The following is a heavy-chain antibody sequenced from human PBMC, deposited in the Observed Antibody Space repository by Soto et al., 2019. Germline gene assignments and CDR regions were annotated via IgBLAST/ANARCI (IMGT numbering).Heavy chain of an antibody. CDR2: INPNSGGT. V-gene: IGHV1-2*04. J-gene: IGHJ4*02. CDR3: ARGGRQDYDILTGYYHNPFAFDY. Sequence: ASVKVSCKASGYTFTGYYMHWVRQAPGQGLEWMGWINPNSGGTNYAQKFQGWVTMTRDTSISTAYMELSRLRSDDTAVYYCARGGRQDYDILTGYYHNPFAFDYWGQGTLVTVSS. CDR1: GYTFTGYY. D-gene: IGHD3-9*01.